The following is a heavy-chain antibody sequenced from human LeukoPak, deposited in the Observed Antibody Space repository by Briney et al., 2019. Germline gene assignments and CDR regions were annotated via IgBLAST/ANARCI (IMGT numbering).Heavy chain of an antibody. CDR3: ARMQRGYDTNYYYYGMDV. CDR1: GYTFTSYG. D-gene: IGHD5-12*01. V-gene: IGHV1-18*01. J-gene: IGHJ6*02. CDR2: ISAYNGNT. Sequence: ASVKVSCKASGYTFTSYGISWVRQPPGQGLEWMGWISAYNGNTNYAQKLQGRVTMTTDTSTSTAYMELRSLRSDDTAVYYCARMQRGYDTNYYYYGMDVWGQGTTVTVSS.